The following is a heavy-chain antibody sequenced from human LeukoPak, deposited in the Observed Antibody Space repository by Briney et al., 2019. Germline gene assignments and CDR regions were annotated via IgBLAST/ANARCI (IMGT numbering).Heavy chain of an antibody. CDR3: ARGERLGGDY. V-gene: IGHV4-59*01. Sequence: PSETLSLTCTVSGASISSYYWSWIRQPPGKGLEWIGYIYYSGSINCNPSLKGRVTISVDTSKNQFSLKLSSVTAADTAVYYCARGERLGGDYWGQGTLVTVSS. CDR2: IYYSGSI. D-gene: IGHD1-1*01. CDR1: GASISSYY. J-gene: IGHJ4*02.